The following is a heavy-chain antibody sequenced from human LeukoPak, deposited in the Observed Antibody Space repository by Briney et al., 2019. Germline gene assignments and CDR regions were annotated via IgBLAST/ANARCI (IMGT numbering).Heavy chain of an antibody. V-gene: IGHV4-59*08. J-gene: IGHJ4*02. CDR1: GDFSSSYY. Sequence: SETLSLTCTVSGDFSSSYYWTWIRQPPGKGLEWIGYIYYSGSTNYNPSLKSRVTISLDTSKKQFSLELRSVIAADTAVYYCARSHREYYFDYWGQGTLVTVSS. CDR2: IYYSGST. CDR3: ARSHREYYFDY. D-gene: IGHD3-10*01.